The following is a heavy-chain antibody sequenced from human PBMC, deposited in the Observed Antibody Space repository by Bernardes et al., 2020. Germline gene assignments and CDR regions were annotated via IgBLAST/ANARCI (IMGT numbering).Heavy chain of an antibody. CDR2: MNPNSGNT. Sequence: VKFSYEASGYTFTSYDINWVRQATGQGLAWMGWMNPNSGNTGYAQKFQGRVTMTRNTSISTAYMELSSLRSEDTAVYYCARFCSGGSCYPIDIWGQGTMVTVSS. CDR1: GYTFTSYD. V-gene: IGHV1-8*01. D-gene: IGHD2-15*01. CDR3: ARFCSGGSCYPIDI. J-gene: IGHJ3*02.